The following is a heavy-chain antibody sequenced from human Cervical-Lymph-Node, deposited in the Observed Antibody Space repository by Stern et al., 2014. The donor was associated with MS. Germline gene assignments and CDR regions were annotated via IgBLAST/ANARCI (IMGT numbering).Heavy chain of an antibody. CDR2: IYFIGSG. D-gene: IGHD2-15*01. CDR1: GVSISSGAYY. J-gene: IGHJ5*02. Sequence: VQLVESGPGLVKPSQTLSLTCTVSGVSISSGAYYWSWIRQHPGKGLEWIGYIYFIGSGSYNPSLERRVTISRDTSKNQFSLKLTSVTAADTAVYYCASTRRSSAEFDPWGQGTLVTVSS. V-gene: IGHV4-31*03. CDR3: ASTRRSSAEFDP.